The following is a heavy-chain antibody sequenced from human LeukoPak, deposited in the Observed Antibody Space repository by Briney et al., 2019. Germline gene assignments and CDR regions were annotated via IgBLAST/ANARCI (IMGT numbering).Heavy chain of an antibody. V-gene: IGHV3-74*01. CDR1: GFTFSSYW. J-gene: IGHJ5*02. Sequence: GGSLRLSCAASGFTFSSYWMHWVRQAPGKGLVWVSRINSDGSSTSYADSVKGRFTISRDNAKNTLYLQMNSLRAEDTAVYYCTRGQYQLQSANWFDPWGQGTLVTVSS. CDR3: TRGQYQLQSANWFDP. D-gene: IGHD2-2*01. CDR2: INSDGSST.